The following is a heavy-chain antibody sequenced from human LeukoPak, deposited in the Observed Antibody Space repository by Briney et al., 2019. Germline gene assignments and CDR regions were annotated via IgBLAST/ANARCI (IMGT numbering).Heavy chain of an antibody. CDR2: IKQDGSEK. J-gene: IGHJ6*02. CDR1: RFTFNSYW. CDR3: ARDFGAAASRYLPFYYYYGMDV. V-gene: IGHV3-7*01. Sequence: GGSLRLSCAASRFTFNSYWMSWVRQAPGKGLEWVANIKQDGSEKYYVDSVKGRFTISRDNAKNSLYLQMNSLRAEDTAVYYCARDFGAAASRYLPFYYYYGMDVWGQGTTVTVSS. D-gene: IGHD6-13*01.